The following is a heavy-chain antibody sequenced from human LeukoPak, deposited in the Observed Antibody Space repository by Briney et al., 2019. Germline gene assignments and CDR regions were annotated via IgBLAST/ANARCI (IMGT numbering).Heavy chain of an antibody. CDR3: ARVKTIALGGYYFDY. CDR2: IIPIFGTA. D-gene: IGHD3-16*01. V-gene: IGHV1-69*05. CDR1: GYTFTGYY. J-gene: IGHJ4*02. Sequence: GASVKVSCKASGYTFTGYYMHWVRQAPGQGLEWMGGIIPIFGTANYAQKFQGRVTITTDESTSTAYLELSSLRSEDTAVYYCARVKTIALGGYYFDYWGQGTLVTVSS.